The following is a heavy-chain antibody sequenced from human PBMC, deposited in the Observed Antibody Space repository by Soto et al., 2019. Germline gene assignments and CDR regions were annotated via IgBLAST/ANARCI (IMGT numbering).Heavy chain of an antibody. CDR2: VDSSSTT. CDR1: GVSRPTTSYY. D-gene: IGHD7-27*01. J-gene: IGHJ4*01. Sequence: TVCGVSRPTTSYYWGWIRQPPGKGLQWAGSVDSSSTTYYNPSLKSRVTISVDTSKNQFFLKLTSVTAADTAVYYCARLLTYWGQGILVTVSS. V-gene: IGHV4-39*01. CDR3: ARLLTY.